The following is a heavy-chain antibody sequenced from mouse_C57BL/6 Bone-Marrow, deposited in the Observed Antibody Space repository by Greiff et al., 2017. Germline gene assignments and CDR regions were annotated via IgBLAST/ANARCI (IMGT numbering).Heavy chain of an antibody. CDR3: ARGGYGYPAWFAY. V-gene: IGHV5-4*03. Sequence: EVKVVESGGGLVKPGGSLKLSCAASGFTFSSYAMSWVRQTPEKRLEWVATISDGGSYTYYPDNVKGRFTISRDNAKNNLYLQMSHLKSDDTAMYYCARGGYGYPAWFAYWGQGTLVTVSA. CDR2: ISDGGSYT. J-gene: IGHJ3*01. CDR1: GFTFSSYA. D-gene: IGHD2-2*01.